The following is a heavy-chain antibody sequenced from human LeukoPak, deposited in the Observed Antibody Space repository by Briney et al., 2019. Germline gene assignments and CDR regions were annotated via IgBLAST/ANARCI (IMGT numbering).Heavy chain of an antibody. V-gene: IGHV1-18*01. J-gene: IGHJ4*02. D-gene: IGHD3-22*01. CDR3: AGTYYYDSSGYYPAFDY. CDR2: ISAYNGNT. Sequence: ASVKVSCKASGYTFTNYGINWVRQAPGQGLEWMGWISAYNGNTNYAQKVQGRVTMTTDTSTSTAYMELSSLRSEDTAVYYCAGTYYYDSSGYYPAFDYWGQGTLVTVSS. CDR1: GYTFTNYG.